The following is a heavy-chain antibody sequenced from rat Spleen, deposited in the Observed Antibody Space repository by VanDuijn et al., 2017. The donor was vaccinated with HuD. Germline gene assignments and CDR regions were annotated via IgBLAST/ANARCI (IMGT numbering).Heavy chain of an antibody. CDR3: TTRTVAPFAY. CDR2: ITTSGDNT. Sequence: EVQLVDSGGGLVRPGRSMKLSCAASGFTFSNYYMAWVRQTPTKGLEWVASITTSGDNTYYRDSVKGRFTISRDNAKSTLYLQMDSLRSEDTATYYCTTRTVAPFAYWGQGTLITVSS. D-gene: IGHD1-8*01. CDR1: GFTFSNYY. V-gene: IGHV5-25*01. J-gene: IGHJ3*01.